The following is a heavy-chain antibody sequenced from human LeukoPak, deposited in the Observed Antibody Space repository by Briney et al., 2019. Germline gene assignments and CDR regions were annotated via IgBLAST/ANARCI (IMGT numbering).Heavy chain of an antibody. CDR1: GFTFSSYA. D-gene: IGHD1-26*01. J-gene: IGHJ3*02. CDR2: ISGSGGST. V-gene: IGHV3-23*01. CDR3: AREYSGSYWGPPGAFDI. Sequence: GRSLRLSCAASGFTFSSYAMSWVRQAPGKGLEWVSAISGSGGSTYYADSVKGRFTISRDNSKNTLYLQMNSLRAEDTAVYYCAREYSGSYWGPPGAFDIWGQGTMVTVSS.